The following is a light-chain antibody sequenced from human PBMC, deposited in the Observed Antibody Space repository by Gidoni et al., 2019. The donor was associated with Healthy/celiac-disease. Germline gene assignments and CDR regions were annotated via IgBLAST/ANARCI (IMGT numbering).Light chain of an antibody. Sequence: AIRITQSPSSLPASTGDRVTITCRASQGISSYLAWYQQKPGKAPKLLIYAASTLQSGVPSRFSGSGSGTDFTLTISRLQSEDFATYYCQQYYSYPQTFXPXTKVDIK. CDR3: QQYYSYPQT. V-gene: IGKV1-8*01. CDR1: QGISSY. J-gene: IGKJ3*01. CDR2: AAS.